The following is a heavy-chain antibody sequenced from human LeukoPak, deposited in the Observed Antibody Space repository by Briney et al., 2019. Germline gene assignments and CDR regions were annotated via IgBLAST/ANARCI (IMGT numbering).Heavy chain of an antibody. CDR2: IYYSGST. CDR1: GGSVSSGNFY. CDR3: ARITQGTVPYFFYYDMDV. V-gene: IGHV4-61*01. Sequence: SETLSLTCTVSGGSVSSGNFYWSWIRQPPGKGLEWIGYIYYSGSTNYNPALKSRVTISVDTSKNQFSLKLRSVTAADTAVYYCARITQGTVPYFFYYDMDVWGQGTTVTVSS. J-gene: IGHJ6*02. D-gene: IGHD1-1*01.